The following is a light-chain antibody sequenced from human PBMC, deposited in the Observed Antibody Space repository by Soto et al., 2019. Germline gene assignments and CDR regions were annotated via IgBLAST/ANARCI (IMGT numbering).Light chain of an antibody. CDR1: QSVSSN. CDR2: DAS. CDR3: QQRTYWPPT. Sequence: ALTQSPGTLSSSPGERATLSCRASQSVSSNYLAWYQQKPGQAPRLLIYDASNRATGIPARFSGSGSGTDFTLTISSLEPEDFAVYYCQQRTYWPPTFGQGTKVDI. J-gene: IGKJ1*01. V-gene: IGKV3-11*01.